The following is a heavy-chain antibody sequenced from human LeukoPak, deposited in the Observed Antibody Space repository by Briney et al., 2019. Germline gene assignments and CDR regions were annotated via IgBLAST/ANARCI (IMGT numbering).Heavy chain of an antibody. D-gene: IGHD4-23*01. J-gene: IGHJ4*02. CDR2: ISSSSSYI. Sequence: PGGSLRLSCAASGFTFSTYAMHWVRQAPGKGLEWVSSISSSSSYIYYADSVEGRFTISRDNAKNSLYLQMNSLRAEDTAVYYCARDPPPGGSIHWGQGTLVTVSS. V-gene: IGHV3-21*01. CDR1: GFTFSTYA. CDR3: ARDPPPGGSIH.